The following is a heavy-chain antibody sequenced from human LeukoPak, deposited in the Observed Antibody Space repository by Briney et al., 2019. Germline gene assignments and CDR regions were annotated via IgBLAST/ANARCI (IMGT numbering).Heavy chain of an antibody. Sequence: SETLSLTCTVSGGSIGSGGYYWSWISQHPGKGLEWIGYIYYSGSTYYNPSLRSQVNISLDTSKNQFSLKLNSVTAADTAVYYCARVGGYRRYAAIWGQGTLVTVSS. D-gene: IGHD5-12*01. J-gene: IGHJ4*02. V-gene: IGHV4-31*01. CDR2: IYYSGST. CDR1: GGSIGSGGYY. CDR3: ARVGGYRRYAAI.